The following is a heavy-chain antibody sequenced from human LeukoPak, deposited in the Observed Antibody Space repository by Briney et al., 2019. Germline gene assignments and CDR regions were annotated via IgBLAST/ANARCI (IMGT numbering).Heavy chain of an antibody. Sequence: PSETLSLTCAVYGGSFSGFYWSWIRQPPGEGLEWIGEINHSGSTNYNPSLKSRVTISVDTSKNQFSLKLSSVTAADTAVYYCAVRGRLYSYGPLDAFDIWGQGTMVTVSS. J-gene: IGHJ3*02. CDR3: AVRGRLYSYGPLDAFDI. V-gene: IGHV4-34*01. D-gene: IGHD5-18*01. CDR1: GGSFSGFY. CDR2: INHSGST.